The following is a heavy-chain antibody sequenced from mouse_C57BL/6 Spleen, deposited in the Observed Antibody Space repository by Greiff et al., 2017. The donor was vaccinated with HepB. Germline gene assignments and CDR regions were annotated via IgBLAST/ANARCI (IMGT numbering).Heavy chain of an antibody. J-gene: IGHJ4*01. V-gene: IGHV1-72*01. CDR1: GYTFTSFW. CDR2: IDPNSGGT. Sequence: VQPQQPGAELVKPGASVKLSCKASGYTFTSFWMHWGKQRPGRGLEWIGRIDPNSGGTKYKEKFKSKATLTVDKPTSTAYLQLSSLTAGDSAVYYCARSVMDYWGQGTSVTVSS. CDR3: ARSVMDY.